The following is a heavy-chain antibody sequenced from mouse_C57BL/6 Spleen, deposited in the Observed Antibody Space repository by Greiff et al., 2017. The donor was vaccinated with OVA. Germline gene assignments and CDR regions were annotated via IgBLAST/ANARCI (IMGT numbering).Heavy chain of an antibody. D-gene: IGHD1-1*01. CDR2: ISYDGSN. V-gene: IGHV3-6*01. CDR3: ARDYYGSSMGAMDY. J-gene: IGHJ4*01. Sequence: EVKLQESGPGLVKPSQSLSLTCSVTGYSITSGYYWNWIRQFPGNKLEWMGYISYDGSNNYNPSLKNRISITRDTSKNQFFLKLNSVTTEDTATDDCARDYYGSSMGAMDYWGQGTSVTVSS. CDR1: GYSITSGYY.